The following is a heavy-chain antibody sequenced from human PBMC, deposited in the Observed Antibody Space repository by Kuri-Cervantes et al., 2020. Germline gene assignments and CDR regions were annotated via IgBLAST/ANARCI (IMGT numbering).Heavy chain of an antibody. J-gene: IGHJ6*02. CDR2: INSDGSIT. CDR3: ARVSSPADIVVVPAAIYYYYYYGMDV. V-gene: IGHV3-74*01. D-gene: IGHD2-2*02. Sequence: GGSLRLSCEVSGFTFSSYWMHWVRQVPGKGLVWVSRINSDGSITSYADSVKGRFTISRDNAKNSLYLQMNSLRAEDTAVYYCARVSSPADIVVVPAAIYYYYYYGMDVWGQGTTVTVSS. CDR1: GFTFSSYW.